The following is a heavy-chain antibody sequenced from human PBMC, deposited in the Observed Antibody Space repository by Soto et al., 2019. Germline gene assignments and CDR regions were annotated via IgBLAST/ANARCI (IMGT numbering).Heavy chain of an antibody. CDR1: GFTFSIYA. CDR3: ARDRMTTIDY. Sequence: WGSLRISCASSGFTFSIYAMPWVRQAPGKGLEWVAVISYDGSNKYYADSVKGRFTISRDNSKNTLYLQMNSLRAEDTAVYYCARDRMTTIDYWGQGTMVTVSS. CDR2: ISYDGSNK. D-gene: IGHD4-17*01. J-gene: IGHJ4*02. V-gene: IGHV3-30-3*01.